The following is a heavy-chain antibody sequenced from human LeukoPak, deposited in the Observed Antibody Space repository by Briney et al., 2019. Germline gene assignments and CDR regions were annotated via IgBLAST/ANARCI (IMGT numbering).Heavy chain of an antibody. Sequence: SVKVSCKASGGTFSSYAISWVRQAPGQGLEWMGGIIPIFGTANYAQRFRGRVTITADESTSTAYMELSSPRSEDTAVYYCARGAYDYYYYYMDVWGKGTTVTVSS. CDR1: GGTFSSYA. CDR3: ARGAYDYYYYYMDV. D-gene: IGHD5-12*01. CDR2: IIPIFGTA. J-gene: IGHJ6*03. V-gene: IGHV1-69*13.